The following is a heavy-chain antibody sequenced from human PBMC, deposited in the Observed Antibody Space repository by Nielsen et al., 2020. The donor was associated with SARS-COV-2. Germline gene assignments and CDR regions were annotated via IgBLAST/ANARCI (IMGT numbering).Heavy chain of an antibody. D-gene: IGHD1-7*01. Sequence: WIRQPPGKGLEWIGYIYYSGSTNYNPSLKSRVTISVDTSKNQFSLKLSSVTAADTAVYYCARRLKITGTTPLYYYYMDVWGKGTTVTVSS. J-gene: IGHJ6*03. CDR3: ARRLKITGTTPLYYYYMDV. CDR2: IYYSGST. V-gene: IGHV4-59*08.